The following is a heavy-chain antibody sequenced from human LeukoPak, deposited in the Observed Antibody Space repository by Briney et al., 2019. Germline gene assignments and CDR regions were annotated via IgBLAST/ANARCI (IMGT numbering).Heavy chain of an antibody. D-gene: IGHD2-15*01. Sequence: GGSLRLSCAASGFTFSSYSMNWVRQAPGKGLEWVSSISSSSSYIYYADSVKGRFTITRDNAKNSLYLQMNSLRAEDTAVYYCARGSGGSCYRYWGQGTLVTVSS. J-gene: IGHJ4*02. V-gene: IGHV3-21*01. CDR1: GFTFSSYS. CDR3: ARGSGGSCYRY. CDR2: ISSSSSYI.